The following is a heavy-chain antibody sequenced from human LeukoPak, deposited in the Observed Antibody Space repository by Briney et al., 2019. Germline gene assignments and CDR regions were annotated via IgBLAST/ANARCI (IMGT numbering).Heavy chain of an antibody. Sequence: GESSNISCKGSGYSFTNHWIGWVRQMPGKGLEWMGIIFPGDSDIRYSPSLQGQVTISADKSSSTAYLQWTSLKASDTAMYYCARLGGRSPYYHYMDVWGEGKPGSVSS. CDR2: IFPGDSDI. V-gene: IGHV5-51*01. J-gene: IGHJ6*03. D-gene: IGHD3-10*01. CDR3: ARLGGRSPYYHYMDV. CDR1: GYSFTNHW.